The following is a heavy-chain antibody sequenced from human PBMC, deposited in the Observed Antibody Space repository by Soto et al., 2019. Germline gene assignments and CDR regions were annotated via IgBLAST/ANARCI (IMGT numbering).Heavy chain of an antibody. CDR2: LSRSGNTI. Sequence: GSLRLSCAASGFTLGDYEMSWIRQAPGKGLEWVSFLSRSGNTIYYADSVKGRFSISRDNAKNSVFLQMKSLRVEDTAAYFCARGSGWYEADAFDIWGQGTVVTVSS. V-gene: IGHV3-11*01. J-gene: IGHJ3*02. CDR1: GFTLGDYE. D-gene: IGHD6-19*01. CDR3: ARGSGWYEADAFDI.